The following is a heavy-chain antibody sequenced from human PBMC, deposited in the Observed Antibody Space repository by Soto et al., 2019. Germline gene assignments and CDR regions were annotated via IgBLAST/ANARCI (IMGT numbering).Heavy chain of an antibody. V-gene: IGHV4-39*01. D-gene: IGHD2-2*01. J-gene: IGHJ5*01. Sequence: QPPPWRRGWIGRIYYSGSTYYNPSLKSRVTISVDTSKIQFSLRLSAVTAAGTAVYYCFTSNWFDSWGQGTLVTVSS. CDR2: IYYSGST. CDR3: FTSNWFDS.